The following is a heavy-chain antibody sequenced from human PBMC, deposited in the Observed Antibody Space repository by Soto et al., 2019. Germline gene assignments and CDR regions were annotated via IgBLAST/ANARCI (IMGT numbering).Heavy chain of an antibody. CDR1: GFTFSSYA. CDR2: ISGSGGST. V-gene: IGHV3-23*01. D-gene: IGHD3-3*01. Sequence: GGSLRLSCAASGFTFSSYAMSWVRQAPGKGLEWVSAISGSGGSTYYADSVKGRFTISRDNSKNTLYLQMNSLRAEDTAVYYCATQFWSGYLFDYWGQGTLVTVSS. CDR3: ATQFWSGYLFDY. J-gene: IGHJ4*02.